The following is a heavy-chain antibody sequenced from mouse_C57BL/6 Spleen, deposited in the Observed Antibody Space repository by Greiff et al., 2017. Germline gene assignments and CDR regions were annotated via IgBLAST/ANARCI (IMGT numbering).Heavy chain of an antibody. CDR3: ASAGATGYFDY. D-gene: IGHD4-1*01. CDR2: INYDGSST. Sequence: EVKLEESEGGLVQPGSSMKLSCTASGFAFSDYYMAWVRQVPEKGLEWVANINYDGSSTYYLDSLKSRFIISRDNAKNILYLQMSSLESEDTATYYCASAGATGYFDYWGQGTTLTVSS. CDR1: GFAFSDYY. J-gene: IGHJ2*01. V-gene: IGHV5-16*01.